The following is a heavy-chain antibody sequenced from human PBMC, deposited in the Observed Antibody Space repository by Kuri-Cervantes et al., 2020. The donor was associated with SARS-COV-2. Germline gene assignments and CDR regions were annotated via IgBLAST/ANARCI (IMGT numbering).Heavy chain of an antibody. Sequence: GGSLRLSCAASGFTFSTYTMHWVRQAPGKGLEWVAVTTDDGTNKYYADSVKGQFTISRDNSKNTLYLQMNSLRTEDTAVYYCARGFELLRDFDLWGRGTLVTVSS. CDR2: TTDDGTNK. D-gene: IGHD1-7*01. V-gene: IGHV3-30-3*01. CDR3: ARGFELLRDFDL. CDR1: GFTFSTYT. J-gene: IGHJ2*01.